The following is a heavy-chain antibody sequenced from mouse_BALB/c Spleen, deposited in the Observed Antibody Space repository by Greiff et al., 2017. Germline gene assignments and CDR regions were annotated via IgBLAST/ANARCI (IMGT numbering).Heavy chain of an antibody. CDR2: ISYDGSN. D-gene: IGHD2-10*02. J-gene: IGHJ4*01. V-gene: IGHV3-6*02. CDR1: GYSIPSGYY. CDR3: ARDQKYGNGYAMDY. Sequence: EVQLQESGPGLVKPSQSLSLTCSVTGYSIPSGYYWNWIRQFPGNKLEWMGYISYDGSNNYNPSLKNRISITRDTSKNQFFLKLNSVTTEDTATFYCARDQKYGNGYAMDYWGQGTSVTVSS.